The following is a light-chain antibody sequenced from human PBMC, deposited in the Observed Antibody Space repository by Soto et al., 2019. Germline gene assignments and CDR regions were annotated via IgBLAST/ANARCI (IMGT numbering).Light chain of an antibody. CDR3: QQSYSSPPT. CDR2: AAS. J-gene: IGKJ1*01. V-gene: IGKV1-39*01. Sequence: DIQMTQSPSSLSASVEDRVIITCRASQSISNHLNWYQQKPGKAPKLLIFAASSLQSGGPSRFSGSRSGPDFTLTSSSLQPEDFATYYCQQSYSSPPTCGQGTKVEIK. CDR1: QSISNH.